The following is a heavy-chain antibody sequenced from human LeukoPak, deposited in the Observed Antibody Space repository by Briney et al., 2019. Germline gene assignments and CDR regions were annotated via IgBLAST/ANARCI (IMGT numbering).Heavy chain of an antibody. Sequence: PSETLSLTCAVYGGSFSSYYWTWIRQPPGKGLEWIGEINHSGTTNYNPSLKSRLTISVDTPKNQFSLKLTSVTAADTAVYYCARETSKGDDAFDIWGQGTMVTVSP. CDR1: GGSFSSYY. D-gene: IGHD3-16*01. V-gene: IGHV4-34*01. J-gene: IGHJ3*02. CDR2: INHSGTT. CDR3: ARETSKGDDAFDI.